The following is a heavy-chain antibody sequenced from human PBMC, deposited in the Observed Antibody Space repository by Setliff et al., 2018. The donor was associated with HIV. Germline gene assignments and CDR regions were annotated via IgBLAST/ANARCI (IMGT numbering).Heavy chain of an antibody. CDR2: VHSTGTT. V-gene: IGHV4-4*07. D-gene: IGHD3-22*01. J-gene: IGHJ3*01. CDR3: VRARITMTGGRLEPYAFDR. Sequence: SETLSLTCTVSGGSFSTYYWSWIRQPAGEGLEYIGRVHSTGTTIYNPSLKSRVTMPVDTSKNQLSLKLRSVTAADTAVYYCVRARITMTGGRLEPYAFDRWGQGTKVTVSS. CDR1: GGSFSTYY.